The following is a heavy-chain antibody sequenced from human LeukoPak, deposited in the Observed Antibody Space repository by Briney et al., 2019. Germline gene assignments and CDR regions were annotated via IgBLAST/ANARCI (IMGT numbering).Heavy chain of an antibody. J-gene: IGHJ4*02. D-gene: IGHD1-14*01. CDR1: RFIFSNYG. V-gene: IGHV3-30*02. CDR3: AKDTTSFRYFDY. Sequence: PWGSLRFSCAASRFIFSNYGMHWVRQAPGKGLEGVAFIRYDASNKYYADFVKGRFTISRDNSKNMLYLQMNSLRAEDTAVYYCAKDTTSFRYFDYWGQGTLVTVSS. CDR2: IRYDASNK.